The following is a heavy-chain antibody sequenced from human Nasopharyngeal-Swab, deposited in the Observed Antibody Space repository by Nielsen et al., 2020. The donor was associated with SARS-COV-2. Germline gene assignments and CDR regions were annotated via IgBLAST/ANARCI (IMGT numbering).Heavy chain of an antibody. V-gene: IGHV3-33*01. Sequence: GESLKISCAASGSTLSSYGMHWVRQAPGKGLEWVAVMWYDGGNKYYADSVKGRFTISRDNSKNTLYLQMNSLRAEDTAVYYCARDQIGESLSYWGQGTLVTVSS. CDR1: GSTLSSYG. D-gene: IGHD3-10*01. J-gene: IGHJ4*02. CDR2: MWYDGGNK. CDR3: ARDQIGESLSY.